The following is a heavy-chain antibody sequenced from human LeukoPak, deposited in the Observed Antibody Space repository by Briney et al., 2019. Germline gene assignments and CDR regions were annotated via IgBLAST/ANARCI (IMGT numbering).Heavy chain of an antibody. CDR3: ARIYYDSSGHDAFDI. J-gene: IGHJ3*02. CDR1: GGSISSYS. V-gene: IGHV4-4*07. Sequence: SETLSLTCTVSGGSISSYSRSWIRQPAGKGLEWIGRIYTSGSTNYNPSLKSRVTMSVDTSKNQFSLKLSSVTAADTAVYYCARIYYDSSGHDAFDIWGQGTMVTVSS. CDR2: IYTSGST. D-gene: IGHD3-22*01.